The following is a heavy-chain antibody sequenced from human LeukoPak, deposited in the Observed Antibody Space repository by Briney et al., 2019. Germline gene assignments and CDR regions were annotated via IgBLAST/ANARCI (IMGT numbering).Heavy chain of an antibody. V-gene: IGHV3-23*01. D-gene: IGHD3-22*01. Sequence: PGGSLRLSCAASGFTFSSYAMSWVRQAPGKGLEWVSAISGSGGSTYYADSVKGRFTLSRDNSKNTLYLQMNSLRAEDTAVYYCARATYYYDSSGYRDFYFDDWGQGTLVTVSS. CDR2: ISGSGGST. CDR3: ARATYYYDSSGYRDFYFDD. J-gene: IGHJ4*02. CDR1: GFTFSSYA.